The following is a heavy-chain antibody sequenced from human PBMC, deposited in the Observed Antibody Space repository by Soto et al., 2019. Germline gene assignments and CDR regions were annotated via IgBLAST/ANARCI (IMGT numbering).Heavy chain of an antibody. D-gene: IGHD3-10*01. Sequence: PGGSLRLSCAASGFTFSSYSMDWVRQAPGKGLEWVSYITSGSSTIHYADSVKGRFTISRDNAKNSLFLQMNSLRVEDTAVYYCVRDAGSLGYWGQGTLVTVSS. V-gene: IGHV3-48*01. CDR1: GFTFSSYS. CDR2: ITSGSSTI. J-gene: IGHJ4*02. CDR3: VRDAGSLGY.